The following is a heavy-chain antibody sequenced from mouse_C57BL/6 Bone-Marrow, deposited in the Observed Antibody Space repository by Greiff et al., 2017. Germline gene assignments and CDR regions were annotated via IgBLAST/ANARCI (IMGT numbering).Heavy chain of an antibody. D-gene: IGHD1-2*01. Sequence: QVQLQQPGAELVRPGTSVKLSCKASGYTFTSYWMHWVKQRPGQGLEWIGVIDPSDSYTNYNQKFKGKATLTVDTSSSTAYMQLSNLTSEDSAVYYCARYPTTARSPFDYWGQGTTLTVSS. J-gene: IGHJ2*01. CDR3: ARYPTTARSPFDY. CDR2: IDPSDSYT. V-gene: IGHV1-59*01. CDR1: GYTFTSYW.